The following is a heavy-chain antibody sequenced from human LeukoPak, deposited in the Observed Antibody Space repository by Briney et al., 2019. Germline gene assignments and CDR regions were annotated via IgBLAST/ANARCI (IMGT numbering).Heavy chain of an antibody. J-gene: IGHJ3*02. CDR1: GGSISSYY. CDR2: IYYSGST. Sequence: SETLSLTCTVSGGSISSYYWSWIRQPPGKGLEWIGYIYYSGSTNYNPSLKSRVTISVDTSKNQFSLKLSSVTAADTAVYYCARHRPLRDAFDIWGQGTMVTVSS. V-gene: IGHV4-59*08. CDR3: ARHRPLRDAFDI.